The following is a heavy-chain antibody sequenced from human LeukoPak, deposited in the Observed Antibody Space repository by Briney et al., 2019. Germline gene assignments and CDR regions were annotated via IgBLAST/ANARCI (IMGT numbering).Heavy chain of an antibody. V-gene: IGHV3-9*01. Sequence: GGSLRLSCAASGFTFDDYAMHWVRQAPGKGLEWVSGIRWNSGNIGYADSVKGRFTISRDNAKNSLYLQMNSLRAEDTALYYCAKGRHASSGMFDYWGQGTLVTVSS. D-gene: IGHD1-26*01. CDR2: IRWNSGNI. CDR1: GFTFDDYA. CDR3: AKGRHASSGMFDY. J-gene: IGHJ4*02.